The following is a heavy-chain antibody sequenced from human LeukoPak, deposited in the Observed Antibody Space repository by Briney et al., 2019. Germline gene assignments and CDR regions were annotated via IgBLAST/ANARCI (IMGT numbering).Heavy chain of an antibody. CDR3: ARGIKRWVQSRGWYNYFDY. Sequence: SETLSLTCTVSGGSISSYYWSWIRQPAGKGLEWIGRIYTSGSTNYNPSLKSRVTMSVDTSKNQFSLKLSSVTAADTAVYYCARGIKRWVQSRGWYNYFDYWGQGTLVTVSS. J-gene: IGHJ4*02. CDR2: IYTSGST. CDR1: GGSISSYY. V-gene: IGHV4-4*07. D-gene: IGHD5-24*01.